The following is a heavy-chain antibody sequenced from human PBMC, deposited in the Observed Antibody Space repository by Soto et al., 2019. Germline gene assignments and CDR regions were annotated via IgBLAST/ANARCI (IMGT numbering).Heavy chain of an antibody. D-gene: IGHD5-12*01. CDR3: ARDTSRTECGLRSSIYGMDV. Sequence: QVQLVQSGAEVKKPGSSVKVSCKASGGTFSSYAISWVRQAPGQGLEWMGGIIAIFVTANYAQKFQGRVTITADKSTSTSYMELSSLRSGDTAVYYCARDTSRTECGLRSSIYGMDVWGHGTTVTVSS. CDR2: IIAIFVTA. CDR1: GGTFSSYA. J-gene: IGHJ6*02. V-gene: IGHV1-69*06.